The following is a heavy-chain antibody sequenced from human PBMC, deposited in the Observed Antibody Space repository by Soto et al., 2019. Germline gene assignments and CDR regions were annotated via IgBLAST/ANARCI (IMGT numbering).Heavy chain of an antibody. Sequence: QAQLVESGGGVVRPGRSQRLSCAASGFTFSGYGMHWVRQAPGKGLEWVAFIWFDGSDALYSDSVKGRFTISRDNSKNTLFLKLNSLRGDDTAVYYCAREGYCSGGGCSGGMDVWGQGTTVTVSS. J-gene: IGHJ6*02. D-gene: IGHD2-15*01. CDR1: GFTFSGYG. CDR2: IWFDGSDA. CDR3: AREGYCSGGGCSGGMDV. V-gene: IGHV3-33*01.